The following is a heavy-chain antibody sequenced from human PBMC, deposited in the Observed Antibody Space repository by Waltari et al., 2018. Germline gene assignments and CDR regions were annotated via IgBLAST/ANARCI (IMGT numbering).Heavy chain of an antibody. CDR3: ARGTTVTPFDY. J-gene: IGHJ4*02. D-gene: IGHD4-17*01. V-gene: IGHV4-59*11. CDR2: IYYSGST. Sequence: QVQLQESGPGLVKPSETLSLTCTVSGGSISSQYWSWIRQPPGKGLEWIGYIYYSGSTNYNPSLKSRVTISVDTSKNQFSLKLSSVTAADTAVYYCARGTTVTPFDYWGQGTLVTVSS. CDR1: GGSISSQY.